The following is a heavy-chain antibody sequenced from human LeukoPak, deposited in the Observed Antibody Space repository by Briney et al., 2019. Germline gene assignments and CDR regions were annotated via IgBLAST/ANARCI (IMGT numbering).Heavy chain of an antibody. V-gene: IGHV4-39*01. D-gene: IGHD4-17*01. J-gene: IGHJ3*02. CDR2: IYYSGST. CDR1: GFTFSSYA. CDR3: ARSSTVTPTVLGAFDI. Sequence: GSLRLSCAASGFTFSSYAMSWVRQPPGKGLEWIGSIYYSGSTYYNPSLKSRVTISVDTSKNQFSLKLSSVTAADTAVYYCARSSTVTPTVLGAFDIWGQGTMVTVSS.